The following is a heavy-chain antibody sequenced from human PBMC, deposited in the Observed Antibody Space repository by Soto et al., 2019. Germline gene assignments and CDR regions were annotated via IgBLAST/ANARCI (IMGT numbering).Heavy chain of an antibody. J-gene: IGHJ6*02. CDR1: GGSFSGYY. Sequence: PSETLSLTCAVYGGSFSGYYWSWIRQPPGKGLEWIGEINHSGSTNYNPSLKSRVTISVDTSKNQFSLKLSSVTAADTAVYYCARELGLVVPAATLGVNYYYYYGMDIWGQGTTVTVSS. V-gene: IGHV4-34*01. D-gene: IGHD2-2*01. CDR3: ARELGLVVPAATLGVNYYYYYGMDI. CDR2: INHSGST.